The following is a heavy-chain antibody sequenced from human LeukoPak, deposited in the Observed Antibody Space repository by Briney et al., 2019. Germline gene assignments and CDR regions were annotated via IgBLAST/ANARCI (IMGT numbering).Heavy chain of an antibody. CDR3: ARSGTTYYYDSSIRI. D-gene: IGHD3-22*01. V-gene: IGHV3-48*04. J-gene: IGHJ3*02. Sequence: GGSLRLSCAASGFTFSSYSMNWVRQAPGKGLEWVSYISSTSTTIYYADSVKGRFTVSRDNAKNSLYLQMSSLRAEDTAVYYCARSGTTYYYDSSIRIWGQGTMVTVSS. CDR1: GFTFSSYS. CDR2: ISSTSTTI.